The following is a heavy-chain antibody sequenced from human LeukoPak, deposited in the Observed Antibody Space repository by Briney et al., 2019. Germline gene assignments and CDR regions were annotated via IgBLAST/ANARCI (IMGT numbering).Heavy chain of an antibody. CDR3: AARSSGNPYF. D-gene: IGHD1-26*01. J-gene: IGHJ4*02. CDR2: IKQDGSEK. V-gene: IGHV3-7*03. Sequence: GGSLRLSCAASGFTFSSYAMHWVRQAPGKGLQWVAKIKQDGSEKYYVDSVKGRFTISRDNAENSLYLQMNGLRVEDAAVYYCAARSSGNPYFWGQGTLVTVSS. CDR1: GFTFSSYA.